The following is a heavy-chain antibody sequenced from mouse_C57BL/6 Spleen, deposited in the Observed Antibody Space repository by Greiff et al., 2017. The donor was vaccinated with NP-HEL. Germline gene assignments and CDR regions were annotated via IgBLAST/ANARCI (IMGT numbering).Heavy chain of an antibody. CDR2: IYPGSGST. J-gene: IGHJ2*01. V-gene: IGHV1-55*01. CDR3: ARDGNYGFSFDY. CDR1: GYTFTSYW. D-gene: IGHD2-1*01. Sequence: VQLQQSGAELVKPGASVKMSCKASGYTFTSYWITWVKQRPGQGLEWIGDIYPGSGSTNYNEKFKSKATLTVDTSSSTAYMQLSSLTSEDSAVYYCARDGNYGFSFDYWGQGTTLTVSS.